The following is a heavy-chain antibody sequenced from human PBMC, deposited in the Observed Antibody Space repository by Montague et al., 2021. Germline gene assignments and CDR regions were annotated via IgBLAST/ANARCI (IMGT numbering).Heavy chain of an antibody. CDR1: GASITSNIYY. J-gene: IGHJ5*02. D-gene: IGHD6-13*01. CDR3: ARVFGSWYVGWFDP. V-gene: IGHV4-39*07. CDR2: IYYSGNS. Sequence: SETLSLTCTVSGASITSNIYYWGWIRQSPGKGLEWIGSIYYSGNSFYQPSLKSRITMAVDTSKSQFSLKLSSVTAADTAIYYCARVFGSWYVGWFDPWGQGTLVTVSS.